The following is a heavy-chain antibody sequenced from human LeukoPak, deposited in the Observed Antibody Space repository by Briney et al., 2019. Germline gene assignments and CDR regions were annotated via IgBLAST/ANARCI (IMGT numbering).Heavy chain of an antibody. CDR1: GFTFDDYA. V-gene: IGHV3-53*01. J-gene: IGHJ6*02. CDR3: ARGFEGMDV. CDR2: IYSGGST. Sequence: SLRLSCAASGFTFDDYAMHWVRQAPGEGLEWVSVIYSGGSTYYADSVKGRFTISRDNSKNTLYLQMNSLRAEDTAVYYCARGFEGMDVWGQGTTVTVSS. D-gene: IGHD3-16*01.